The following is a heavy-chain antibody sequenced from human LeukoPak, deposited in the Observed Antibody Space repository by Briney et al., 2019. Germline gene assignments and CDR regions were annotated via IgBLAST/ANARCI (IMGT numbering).Heavy chain of an antibody. Sequence: ASVKVSCKASGYTFTSYDINWVRQATGQGLEWMGWMNPNSGNTGYAQKFQGRVTMTRNTSISTAYMELSSLRSEDTAVYYCARAPTTVTNGPRDWFDPWGQGTLVTVSS. D-gene: IGHD4-17*01. J-gene: IGHJ5*02. CDR1: GYTFTSYD. V-gene: IGHV1-8*01. CDR3: ARAPTTVTNGPRDWFDP. CDR2: MNPNSGNT.